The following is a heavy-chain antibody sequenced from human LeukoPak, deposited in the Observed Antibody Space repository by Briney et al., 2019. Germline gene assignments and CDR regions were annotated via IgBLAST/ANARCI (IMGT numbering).Heavy chain of an antibody. CDR1: GGSFSGYY. D-gene: IGHD3-3*01. CDR3: ARSAEYDFWSGYFGSPGYYYGMDV. Sequence: PSETLSLTCAVYGGSFSGYYWSWIRQPPGKGPEWIGEINHSGSTNYNPSLKSRVTISVDTSKNQFSLKLSSVTAADTAVYYCARSAEYDFWSGYFGSPGYYYGMDVWGQGTTVTVSS. CDR2: INHSGST. V-gene: IGHV4-34*01. J-gene: IGHJ6*02.